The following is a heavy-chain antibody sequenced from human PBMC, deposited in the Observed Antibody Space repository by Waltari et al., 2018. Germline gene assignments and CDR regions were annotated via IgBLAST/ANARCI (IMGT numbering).Heavy chain of an antibody. CDR2: IIPILGIA. Sequence: QVQLVQSGAEVKKPGSSVKVSCKASGGTFSSYAISWVRQAPGHGLEWMGGIIPILGIANYAQKFQGRVTITADKSTSTAYMELSSLRSEDTAVYYCAKTYYDFWSGSFDYYYYYMDVWGKGTTVTVSS. CDR1: GGTFSSYA. D-gene: IGHD3-3*01. CDR3: AKTYYDFWSGSFDYYYYYMDV. V-gene: IGHV1-69*10. J-gene: IGHJ6*03.